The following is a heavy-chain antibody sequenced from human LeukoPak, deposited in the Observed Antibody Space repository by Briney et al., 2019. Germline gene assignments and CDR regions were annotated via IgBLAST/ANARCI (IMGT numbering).Heavy chain of an antibody. D-gene: IGHD2-15*01. CDR1: GGTFSSYA. V-gene: IGHV1-69*05. J-gene: IGHJ4*02. CDR3: ARGRDCSGGSCYHALLDY. CDR2: IIPIFGTA. Sequence: ASVKVSCKASGGTFSSYAISWVRQAPGQGLEWMGRIIPIFGTANYAQKFQGRATITTDESTSKAYMELSSMRSEDTAVYYCARGRDCSGGSCYHALLDYWGQGTLVTVSS.